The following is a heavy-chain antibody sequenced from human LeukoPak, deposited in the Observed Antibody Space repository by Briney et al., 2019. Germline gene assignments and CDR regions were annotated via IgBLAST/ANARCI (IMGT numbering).Heavy chain of an antibody. Sequence: SETLSLTCTVSGGSIRSYYWSWIRQPPGKGLEWIGSIYHSGRTFYNPSLKSRVTISVDTSKNQFSLKLTSVTAADTAVYYCARLYLPATRFDYWAREPWSPSPQ. V-gene: IGHV4-38-2*02. CDR1: GGSIRSYY. CDR3: ARLYLPATRFDY. J-gene: IGHJ4*02. CDR2: IYHSGRT. D-gene: IGHD5-24*01.